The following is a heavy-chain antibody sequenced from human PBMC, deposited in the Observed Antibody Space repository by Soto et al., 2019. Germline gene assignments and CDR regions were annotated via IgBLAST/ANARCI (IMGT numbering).Heavy chain of an antibody. D-gene: IGHD5-18*01. V-gene: IGHV3-15*07. CDR2: IKSKTDGGTV. CDR1: GVTLSNVW. CDR3: SHGYYQYFES. J-gene: IGHJ4*02. Sequence: GGSLRLSCAVSGVTLSNVWMNWVRQAPGKGPEWVGRIKSKTDGGTVEYAAPVKDRFTISRDDSENTLYLQMNSLKTEDTAVYYCSHGYYQYFESWGQGTLVTVSS.